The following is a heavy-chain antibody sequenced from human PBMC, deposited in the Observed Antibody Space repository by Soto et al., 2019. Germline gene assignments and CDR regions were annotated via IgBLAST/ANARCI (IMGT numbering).Heavy chain of an antibody. V-gene: IGHV4-39*01. J-gene: IGHJ4*02. Sequence: QLQLEESGPGLVKSSETLSLTCSVSGDSISSSSYYWGWIRQSPGEGLEWIGNIHGNGGTQYNPSPSSRLITSVDTSANQCSLRLTSVTAADTAVYYCASRYGPSEFDPWGQGSLVTVSS. CDR2: IHGNGGT. D-gene: IGHD3-9*01. CDR1: GDSISSSSYY. CDR3: ASRYGPSEFDP.